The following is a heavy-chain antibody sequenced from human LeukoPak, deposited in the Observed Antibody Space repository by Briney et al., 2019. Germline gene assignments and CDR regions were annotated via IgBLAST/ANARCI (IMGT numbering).Heavy chain of an antibody. CDR2: IYYSGST. D-gene: IGHD5-24*01. CDR1: GGSISSYY. CDR3: AREFARDGYNYYYYGMDV. Sequence: KPSETLSLTCTVSGGSISSYYWSWIRQPPGKGLEWIGYIYYSGSTNYNPSLKSRVTISVDTSKNQFSLKLSSVTAADTAVYYCAREFARDGYNYYYYGMDVWGQGTTVTVSS. V-gene: IGHV4-59*01. J-gene: IGHJ6*02.